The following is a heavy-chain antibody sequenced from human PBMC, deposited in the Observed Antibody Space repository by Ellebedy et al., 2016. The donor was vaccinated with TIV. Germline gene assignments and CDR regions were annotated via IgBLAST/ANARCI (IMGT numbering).Heavy chain of an antibody. Sequence: ASVKVSXXASGYTFTSYYMHWVRQAPGHGFEWMGIINPSGGSTSYAQKFQGRVTMTRDTSTSTVYMELSSLRSEDTAVYYCARSPYYYDSSGYFRYYFDDWGQGTLVTVSS. CDR2: INPSGGST. V-gene: IGHV1-46*01. CDR1: GYTFTSYY. CDR3: ARSPYYYDSSGYFRYYFDD. D-gene: IGHD3-22*01. J-gene: IGHJ4*02.